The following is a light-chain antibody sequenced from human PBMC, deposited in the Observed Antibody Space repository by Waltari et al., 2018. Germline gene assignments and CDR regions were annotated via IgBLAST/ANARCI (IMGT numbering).Light chain of an antibody. J-gene: IGLJ2*01. CDR1: SPRTYH. Sequence: TPAPAVSVSVGQTVRITCPGDSPRTYHPSLYHQRPGQAPKLHIYDQNNRPSGVPGRFSGSSSDNTASLTITGAQAEEEAYYYCHSRDASGGGGAFGGGTKLTVL. CDR2: DQN. V-gene: IGLV3-19*01. CDR3: HSRDASGGGGA.